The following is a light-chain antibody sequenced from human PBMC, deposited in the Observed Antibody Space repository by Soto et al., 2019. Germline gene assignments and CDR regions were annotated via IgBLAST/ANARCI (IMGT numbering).Light chain of an antibody. J-gene: IGLJ1*01. Sequence: SALTXPPSASGSPGQSVTISCTGTSSDVGNYDSVSWYQHHPGKAPQAVIYEVNKRPSGVPDRFSGSKSGNTASLTVSGLQAEDEGDYYCSPYAGSNNYVFGTGTKVTVL. CDR3: SPYAGSNNYV. CDR2: EVN. CDR1: SSDVGNYDS. V-gene: IGLV2-8*01.